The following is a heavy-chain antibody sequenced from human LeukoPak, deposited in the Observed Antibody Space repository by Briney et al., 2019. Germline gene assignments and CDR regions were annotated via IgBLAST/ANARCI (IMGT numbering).Heavy chain of an antibody. Sequence: ASVNVSCKASGYTFNSYGISWVRQAPGQGLEWMGWISAYNGNTNYAQKLQGRVTMTTDTSTSTAYMELRSLRSDDTAVYYCARGYCSSTSCYRYGMDVWGQGTTVTVSS. J-gene: IGHJ6*02. V-gene: IGHV1-18*01. CDR2: ISAYNGNT. CDR3: ARGYCSSTSCYRYGMDV. D-gene: IGHD2-2*01. CDR1: GYTFNSYG.